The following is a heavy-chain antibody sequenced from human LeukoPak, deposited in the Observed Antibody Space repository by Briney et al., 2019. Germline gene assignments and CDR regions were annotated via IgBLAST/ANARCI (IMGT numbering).Heavy chain of an antibody. J-gene: IGHJ4*02. V-gene: IGHV3-74*01. CDR2: INSDGGST. CDR1: GFTFSSYW. D-gene: IGHD3-10*01. CDR3: AKDYYYGSGSYYTEFDY. Sequence: GGSLRLSCAASGFTFSSYWMHWVRQTPGKGLVWVSRINSDGGSTYYADSVKGRFTISRDNSKNTLYLQMNSLRAEDTAVFYCAKDYYYGSGSYYTEFDYWGQGTLVTVSS.